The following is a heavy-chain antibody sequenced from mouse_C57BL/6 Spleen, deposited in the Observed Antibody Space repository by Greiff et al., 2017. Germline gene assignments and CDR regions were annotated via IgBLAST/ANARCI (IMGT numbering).Heavy chain of an antibody. CDR2: IYPGSGST. Sequence: QVQLQQPGAELVKPGASVKMSCKASGYTFTSYWITWVKQRPGQGLEWIGDIYPGSGSTKYNEKFKSKATLTVDTSSSTAYMQLSSLTSEDSAVYYCALYYSNSHWYFDVWGTGTTVTVSS. D-gene: IGHD2-5*01. CDR3: ALYYSNSHWYFDV. J-gene: IGHJ1*03. CDR1: GYTFTSYW. V-gene: IGHV1-55*01.